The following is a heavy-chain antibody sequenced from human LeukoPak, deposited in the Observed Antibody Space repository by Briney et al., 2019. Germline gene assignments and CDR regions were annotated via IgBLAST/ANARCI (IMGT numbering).Heavy chain of an antibody. CDR2: INHSGNT. D-gene: IGHD3-3*01. J-gene: IGHJ4*02. CDR1: GGSFNNYY. Sequence: SETLSLTCAVYGGSFNNYYWSWIRQPPGKGLEWIGEINHSGNTNYNPSLKSRVTISVDTSKNQFSLKLRSVTAADTAVYYCARAGNYDFWSGYSPVLFDYWGQGTLVTVSS. V-gene: IGHV4-34*01. CDR3: ARAGNYDFWSGYSPVLFDY.